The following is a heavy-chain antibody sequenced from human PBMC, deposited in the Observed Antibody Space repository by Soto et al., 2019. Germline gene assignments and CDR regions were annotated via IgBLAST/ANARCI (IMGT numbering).Heavy chain of an antibody. Sequence: QVRLVQSGAEGKKPGASVKVSCKASGYTFTSYGISWVRQAPGQGLEWMGWISAYNGNTNYAQKLQGRVTMTTDTSTIRAYMVLRSLRSDDTAVYYCARDRGYDLDDAFDIWGQGTMVTVSS. CDR2: ISAYNGNT. D-gene: IGHD5-12*01. J-gene: IGHJ3*02. CDR1: GYTFTSYG. CDR3: ARDRGYDLDDAFDI. V-gene: IGHV1-18*01.